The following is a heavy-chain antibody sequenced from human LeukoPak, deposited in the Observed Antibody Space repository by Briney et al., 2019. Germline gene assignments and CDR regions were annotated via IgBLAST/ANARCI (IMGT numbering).Heavy chain of an antibody. J-gene: IGHJ4*02. V-gene: IGHV3-30-3*01. CDR2: ISYDGSNK. CDR1: GFTFSTYA. Sequence: GGPLRLSCAASGFTFSTYAMHWVRQGPGKGLEWVAVISYDGSNKYYADSVKGRFTISRDNSKNTLYLQMNSLRVEDTAVYYCARPSHMGYYFDYWGQGTLVTVSS. CDR3: ARPSHMGYYFDY. D-gene: IGHD1-26*01.